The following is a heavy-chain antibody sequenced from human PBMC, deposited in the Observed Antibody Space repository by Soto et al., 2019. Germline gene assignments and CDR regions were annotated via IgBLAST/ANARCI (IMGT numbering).Heavy chain of an antibody. Sequence: GGSLRLSCAASGFTFTNYAMSWVRQAPGKGLQWVSGIGTSGGSTYYADSVKGRFTISRDNSRNTLYLQMNSLRAEDTAVYYCAKGPHSAPGYYYMDVWGKGTTVTVSS. CDR2: IGTSGGST. V-gene: IGHV3-23*01. J-gene: IGHJ6*03. CDR3: AKGPHSAPGYYYMDV. CDR1: GFTFTNYA. D-gene: IGHD3-10*01.